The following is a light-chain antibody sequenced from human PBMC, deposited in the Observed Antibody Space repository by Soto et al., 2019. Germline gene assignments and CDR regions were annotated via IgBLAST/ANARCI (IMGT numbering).Light chain of an antibody. J-gene: IGLJ1*01. V-gene: IGLV2-8*01. CDR3: SSYAGSNNLGV. Sequence: QSALTQPPSASGSPGQSVNISCTGTSSDIGNYNYVSWYQQHPGKAPKLMIYEVSKRPSGVPDRFSGSKSGNTASLTVSGLQAEDEADYYCSSYAGSNNLGVFGTGTKLTVL. CDR1: SSDIGNYNY. CDR2: EVS.